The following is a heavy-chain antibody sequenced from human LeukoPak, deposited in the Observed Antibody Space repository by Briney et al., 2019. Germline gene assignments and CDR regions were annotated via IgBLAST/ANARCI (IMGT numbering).Heavy chain of an antibody. D-gene: IGHD6-6*01. CDR3: ARGGSSAVDY. CDR2: ISSSSSYI. J-gene: IGHJ4*02. Sequence: GGSLRLSCAASGFTFSSYAMSWVRQAPGKGLEWVSSISSSSSYIYYADSVKGRFTISRDNAKNSLYLQMNSLRAEDTAVYYCARGGSSAVDYWGQGTLVTVSS. V-gene: IGHV3-21*01. CDR1: GFTFSSYA.